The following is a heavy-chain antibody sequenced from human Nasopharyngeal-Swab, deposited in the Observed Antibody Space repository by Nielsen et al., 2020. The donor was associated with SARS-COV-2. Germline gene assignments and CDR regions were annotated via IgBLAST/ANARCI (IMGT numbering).Heavy chain of an antibody. D-gene: IGHD1-26*01. CDR2: MSNDSYVI. V-gene: IGHV3-11*04. J-gene: IGHJ5*02. CDR3: ARDAGWGGKYGSNWFDP. Sequence: SCAASGLIFSDQYMSWMRQAPGKGLEWLSYMSNDSYVIKYADSVKGRFTVSRDNAKNSLYLQMNSLTPEDTAMYYCARDAGWGGKYGSNWFDPWGQGTLVTVSS. CDR1: GLIFSDQY.